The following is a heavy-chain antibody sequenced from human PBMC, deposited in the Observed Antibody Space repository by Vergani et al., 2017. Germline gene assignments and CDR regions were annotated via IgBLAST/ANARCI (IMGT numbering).Heavy chain of an antibody. J-gene: IGHJ6*02. D-gene: IGHD5-18*01. CDR3: AREDTAMVRPYYYYGMDV. V-gene: IGHV1-69*08. CDR2: IIPILGIA. Sequence: QVQLVQSGAEVKKPGSSVKVSCKASGGTFSSYTISWVRQAPGQGLEWMGRIIPILGIANYAQKFQGRVTMTRDTSTSTVYMELSSLRSEDTAVYYCAREDTAMVRPYYYYGMDVWGQGTTVTVSS. CDR1: GGTFSSYT.